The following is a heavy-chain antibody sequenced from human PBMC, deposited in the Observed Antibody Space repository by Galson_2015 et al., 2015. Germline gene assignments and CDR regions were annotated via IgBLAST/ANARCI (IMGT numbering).Heavy chain of an antibody. V-gene: IGHV3-74*01. J-gene: IGHJ4*02. CDR3: ARGTAEVLWFGEILY. D-gene: IGHD3-10*01. CDR1: GFTFSSYW. CDR2: INSDGSSA. Sequence: SLRLSCAASGFTFSSYWMYWVRQAPGKGLVRVSRINSDGSSASYTDSVKGRFTISRDNAKNTLYLQMNSLRAEDTAVYYCARGTAEVLWFGEILYWGQGSLVTVSS.